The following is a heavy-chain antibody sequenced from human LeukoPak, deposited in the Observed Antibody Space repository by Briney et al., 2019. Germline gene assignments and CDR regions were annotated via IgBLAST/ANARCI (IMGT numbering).Heavy chain of an antibody. CDR2: ISSSATYI. CDR3: ATADLTGYYGGDY. D-gene: IGHD3-9*01. J-gene: IGHJ4*02. Sequence: GGSLRLSCAASAFTFSNYNMIWVRQAPGKGLEWVSSISSSATYIYYADSVKGRFTISRDNAKHSLFLQMNSLRAEDTAVYYCATADLTGYYGGDYWGQGTLVTVSS. CDR1: AFTFSNYN. V-gene: IGHV3-21*01.